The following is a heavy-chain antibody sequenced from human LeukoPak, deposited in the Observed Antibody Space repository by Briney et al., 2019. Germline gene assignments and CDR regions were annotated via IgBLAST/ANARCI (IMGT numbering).Heavy chain of an antibody. CDR1: GYTFTNYG. D-gene: IGHD2-15*01. CDR2: ISASNGDT. V-gene: IGHV1-18*01. Sequence: ASVKVSCKASGYTFTNYGITWVRQAPGQGLEWMGWISASNGDTHYSEKFQDRITVTTDTSTSTAYMELRSLVSDDTAVYYCARVVYCNGDNCHIFAFDIWGQGTMVTVSA. CDR3: ARVVYCNGDNCHIFAFDI. J-gene: IGHJ3*02.